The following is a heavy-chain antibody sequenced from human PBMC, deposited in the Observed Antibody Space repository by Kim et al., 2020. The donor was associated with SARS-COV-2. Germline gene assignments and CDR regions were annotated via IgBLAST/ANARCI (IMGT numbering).Heavy chain of an antibody. D-gene: IGHD3-10*01. Sequence: SETLSLTCTVSGGSISSYYWSWIRQPPGKGLEWIGYIYYSGSTNYNPSLKSRVTISVDTSKNQFSLKLSSVTAADTAVYYCARVEVRGPMGIDYWGQGTLVTVSS. CDR2: IYYSGST. V-gene: IGHV4-59*01. CDR3: ARVEVRGPMGIDY. J-gene: IGHJ4*02. CDR1: GGSISSYY.